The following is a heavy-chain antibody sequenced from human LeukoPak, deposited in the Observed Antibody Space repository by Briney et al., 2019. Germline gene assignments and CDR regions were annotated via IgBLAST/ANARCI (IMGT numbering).Heavy chain of an antibody. CDR1: GFTFSGSA. CDR2: IRSKANSYAT. D-gene: IGHD1-26*01. CDR3: FRHRGAYLTFDY. V-gene: IGHV3-73*01. J-gene: IGHJ4*02. Sequence: GGSLRLSCAASGFTFSGSAMHWVRQASGKGLEWVGRIRSKANSYATAYAASVKGRFTISRDDSKNTGYLQMNSLKTEDTAVYYCFRHRGAYLTFDYWGQGTLVTVSS.